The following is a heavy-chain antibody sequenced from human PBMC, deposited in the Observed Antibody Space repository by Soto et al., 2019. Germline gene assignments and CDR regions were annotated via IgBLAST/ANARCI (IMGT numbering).Heavy chain of an antibody. D-gene: IGHD6-13*01. V-gene: IGHV1-18*01. CDR3: ARDPAAAGPGSFDP. Sequence: ASVKVSCKASGYTFPSYAMHWVRQAPGQRLEWMGWISAYNGNTKYAQKLQGRVTMTTDTSTSTAYMELRSLRSDDTAVYYCARDPAAAGPGSFDPWGQGTLVTVSS. J-gene: IGHJ5*02. CDR2: ISAYNGNT. CDR1: GYTFPSYA.